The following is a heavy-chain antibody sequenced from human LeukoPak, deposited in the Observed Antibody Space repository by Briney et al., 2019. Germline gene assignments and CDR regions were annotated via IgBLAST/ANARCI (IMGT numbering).Heavy chain of an antibody. Sequence: PGRSLRLSCAASGFTFSSYAMHWVRQAPGKGLEWVAVISYDGSNKYYADSVKGRFTISRDNSKNTLYLQMNSLRAEDTAVYYCASGHHDSADYWGQGTLVTVSS. CDR1: GFTFSSYA. V-gene: IGHV3-30-3*01. CDR2: ISYDGSNK. D-gene: IGHD1-26*01. J-gene: IGHJ4*02. CDR3: ASGHHDSADY.